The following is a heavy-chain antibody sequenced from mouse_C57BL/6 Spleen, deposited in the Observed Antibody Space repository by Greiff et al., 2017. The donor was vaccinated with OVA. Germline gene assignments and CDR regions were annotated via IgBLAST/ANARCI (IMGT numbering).Heavy chain of an antibody. CDR2: IDPSDSYT. V-gene: IGHV1-69*01. Sequence: VQLQQPGAELVMPGASVKLSCKASGYTFTRYWMHWVKQRPGQGLEWIGEIDPSDSYTNYNQKFKGKSTLTVDKSSSTAYMQLSSLTSEDSAVYYCARAFAYWGQGTLGTVSA. CDR3: ARAFAY. CDR1: GYTFTRYW. J-gene: IGHJ3*01.